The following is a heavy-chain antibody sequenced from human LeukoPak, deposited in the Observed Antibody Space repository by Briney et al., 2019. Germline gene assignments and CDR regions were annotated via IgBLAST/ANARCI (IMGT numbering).Heavy chain of an antibody. J-gene: IGHJ4*02. V-gene: IGHV3-64*01. CDR1: GFTLSGYV. D-gene: IGHD1-26*01. Sequence: PGGSLRLSCAASGFTLSGYVMHWVRQAPGKGPESVSAITSNGDTTYYASSVKGRFTISRDDSKNTLYLQMNSLKTEDTAVYYCTTGMSGRWGQGTLVTVSS. CDR3: TTGMSGR. CDR2: ITSNGDTT.